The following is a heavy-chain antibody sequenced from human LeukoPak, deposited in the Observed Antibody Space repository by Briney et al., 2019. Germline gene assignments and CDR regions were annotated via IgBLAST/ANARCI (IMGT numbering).Heavy chain of an antibody. Sequence: GGSLRLSCAASGFTFSSYSMNWVRQAPGKGLEWVSFISSGSSYKYYADSVKGRFTISRDNAKNSLYLQMNSLRAEDTAVYYCARKLEQWLVAPGDYWGQGTLVTVSS. J-gene: IGHJ4*02. CDR3: ARKLEQWLVAPGDY. CDR2: ISSGSSYK. V-gene: IGHV3-21*01. D-gene: IGHD6-19*01. CDR1: GFTFSSYS.